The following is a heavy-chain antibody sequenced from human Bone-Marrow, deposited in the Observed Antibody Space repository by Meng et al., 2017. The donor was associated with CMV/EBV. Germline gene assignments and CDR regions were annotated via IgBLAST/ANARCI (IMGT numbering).Heavy chain of an antibody. CDR1: GYTCTSYG. J-gene: IGHJ3*02. V-gene: IGHV1-18*01. CDR2: IIAYNGNT. D-gene: IGHD4-11*01. CDR3: ARESQDGPNTVTTGWDDAFDI. Sequence: ASVKVSCNASGYTCTSYGISWVRQAPGQGLEWMGWIIAYNGNTNYAQKLQGRVTMTTDTSTSTAYMELRSLRSDDTGVYYCARESQDGPNTVTTGWDDAFDIWGQGTMVTVSS.